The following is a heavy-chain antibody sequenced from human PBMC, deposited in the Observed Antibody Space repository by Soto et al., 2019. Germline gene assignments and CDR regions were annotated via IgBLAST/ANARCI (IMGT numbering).Heavy chain of an antibody. Sequence: GGSLRLSCAASGFTFSSYSMNWVRQAPGKGLEWVSSISSSSSYIYYADSVKGRFTISRDNAKNSLYLQMNSLRAEDTAVYYCARAAVSRIDYLYQSNWYFDLWGRGTLVTVSS. J-gene: IGHJ2*01. V-gene: IGHV3-21*01. CDR1: GFTFSSYS. D-gene: IGHD2-2*01. CDR3: ARAAVSRIDYLYQSNWYFDL. CDR2: ISSSSSYI.